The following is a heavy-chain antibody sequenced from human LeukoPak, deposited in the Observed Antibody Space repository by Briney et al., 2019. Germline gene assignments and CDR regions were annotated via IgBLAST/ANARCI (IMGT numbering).Heavy chain of an antibody. CDR2: INSDGSFT. Sequence: GGSLRLSCAASEFTFSSYWMNWVRQTPGKGLVWVSRINSDGSFTSYADSVKGRFTISRDNAKNTLYLQMNSLRAEDTAVYSCARASGPFDYWGQGTLVTVSS. D-gene: IGHD3-10*01. V-gene: IGHV3-74*01. CDR3: ARASGPFDY. CDR1: EFTFSSYW. J-gene: IGHJ4*02.